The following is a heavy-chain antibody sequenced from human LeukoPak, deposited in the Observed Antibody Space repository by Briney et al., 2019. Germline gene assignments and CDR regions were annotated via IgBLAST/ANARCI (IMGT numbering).Heavy chain of an antibody. J-gene: IGHJ3*01. V-gene: IGHV3-23*01. Sequence: GGSLRLSCAASGFTFSSYAMSWVRQAPGKGLEWVSAIRGSGGSTYYADSVKGRFTISRDNAKNSLYLQMNSLRDEDTAVYYCARAPVGLKADAFDVWGQGTMVTVSS. CDR1: GFTFSSYA. CDR3: ARAPVGLKADAFDV. CDR2: IRGSGGST. D-gene: IGHD1-26*01.